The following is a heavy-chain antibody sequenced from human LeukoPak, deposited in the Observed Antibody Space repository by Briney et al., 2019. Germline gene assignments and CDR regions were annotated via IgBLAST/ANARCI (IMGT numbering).Heavy chain of an antibody. CDR2: IYPGDSDT. D-gene: IGHD6-6*01. CDR1: GYSFTSYW. CDR3: ARQVQSYSSSVYFDY. J-gene: IGHJ4*02. V-gene: IGHV5-51*01. Sequence: GESLKISCKGSGYSFTSYWIGWVRQMPGKGLEWMGIIYPGDSDTRYSPSFQGQVTISADKSISTAYLQWSSLKASDTAMYYCARQVQSYSSSVYFDYWGQGTLATVSS.